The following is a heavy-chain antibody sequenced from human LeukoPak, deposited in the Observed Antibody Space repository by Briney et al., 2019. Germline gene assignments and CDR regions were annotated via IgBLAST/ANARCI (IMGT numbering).Heavy chain of an antibody. CDR1: GFTVSSNS. D-gene: IGHD4/OR15-4a*01. CDR3: ARRAGAYSHPYDY. CDR2: IYSDNT. J-gene: IGHJ4*02. Sequence: GGSERLSCTVSGFTVSSNSMSWLRQAPGKGLEWVSFIYSDNTHYSDSVKGRFTISRDNSKNTLYLQMNSLRAEDTAVYYCARRAGAYSHPYDYWGQGTLVTVSS. V-gene: IGHV3-53*01.